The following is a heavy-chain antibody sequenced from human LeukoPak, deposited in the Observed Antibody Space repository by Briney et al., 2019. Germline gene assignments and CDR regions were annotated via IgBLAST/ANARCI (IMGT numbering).Heavy chain of an antibody. CDR2: ISYDGSNK. CDR3: AKVLSMTVDI. CDR1: GFRFSTYG. J-gene: IGHJ3*02. D-gene: IGHD2/OR15-2a*01. V-gene: IGHV3-30*18. Sequence: PGGSLRLSCAASGFRFSTYGMHWVRQAPGKGLEWVAVISYDGSNKYYADSVKGRFTISRDNSKNTLYLQMNSLRAEDTAVYYCAKVLSMTVDIWGQGTMVTVSS.